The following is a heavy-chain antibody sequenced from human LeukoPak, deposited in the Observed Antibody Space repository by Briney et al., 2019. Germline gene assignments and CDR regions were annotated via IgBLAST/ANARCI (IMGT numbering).Heavy chain of an antibody. D-gene: IGHD1-26*01. J-gene: IGHJ4*02. Sequence: ASVKVSCKASGYTFTSYGISWVRQAPGQGLEWMGWISAYNGNTNYAQKPQGRVTMTTDTSTSTAYMELRSLRSDDTAVYYCARDDPSGSYLFFDYWGQGTLVTVSS. CDR3: ARDDPSGSYLFFDY. CDR1: GYTFTSYG. CDR2: ISAYNGNT. V-gene: IGHV1-18*01.